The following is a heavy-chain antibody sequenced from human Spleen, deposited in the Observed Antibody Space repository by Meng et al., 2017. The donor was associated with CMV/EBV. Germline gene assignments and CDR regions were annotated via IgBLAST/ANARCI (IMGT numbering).Heavy chain of an antibody. J-gene: IGHJ5*02. V-gene: IGHV1-18*01. CDR1: YTCTSYG. D-gene: IGHD3-22*01. Sequence: YTCTSYGISWVRQAPGQGLEWMGRISGYNGKTNYAQKFQCRVTMTTDTSTSTAYMELRSLRSDDTAVYYGARELITMTPNRFDPWGQGTLVTVSS. CDR2: ISGYNGKT. CDR3: ARELITMTPNRFDP.